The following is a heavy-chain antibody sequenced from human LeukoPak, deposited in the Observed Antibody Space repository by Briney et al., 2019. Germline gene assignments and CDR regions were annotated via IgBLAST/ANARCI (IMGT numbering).Heavy chain of an antibody. CDR1: GYTFTGYY. CDR2: INPNSGGT. CDR3: ARDRTRTGYSSGWYHDY. Sequence: ASVKVSCKASGYTFTGYYMHWVRQAPGQGLEWMGWINPNSGGTNYAQEFQGRVTMTRDTSINTAYMELSRLRSDDTAVYYCARDRTRTGYSSGWYHDYWGQGTLVTVSS. D-gene: IGHD6-19*01. J-gene: IGHJ4*02. V-gene: IGHV1-2*02.